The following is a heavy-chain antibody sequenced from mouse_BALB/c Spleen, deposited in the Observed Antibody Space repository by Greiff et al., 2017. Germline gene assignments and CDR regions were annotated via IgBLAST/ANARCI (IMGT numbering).Heavy chain of an antibody. CDR1: GFAFSSYD. Sequence: EVKLEESGGGLVKPGGSLKLSCAASGFAFSSYDMSWVRQTPEKRLEWVAYISSGGGSTYYPDTVKGRFTISRDNAKNTLYLQMSSLKSEDTAMYCCTRHGSRYPLAYWGQGTLVTVSA. D-gene: IGHD1-1*01. J-gene: IGHJ3*01. V-gene: IGHV5-12-1*01. CDR3: TRHGSRYPLAY. CDR2: ISSGGGST.